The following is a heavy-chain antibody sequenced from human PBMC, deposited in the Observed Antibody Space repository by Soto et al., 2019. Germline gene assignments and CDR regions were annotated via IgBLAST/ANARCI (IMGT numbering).Heavy chain of an antibody. CDR3: ARDIEDCNSTSCYGMPGAFDI. CDR1: GYTFTGYY. V-gene: IGHV1-2*04. D-gene: IGHD2-2*01. Sequence: ASVKVSCKASGYTFTGYYMHWVRQAPGQGLEWMGWINPNSGGTNYAQKFQGWVTMTRDTSISTAYMELSRLRSDDTAVYYCARDIEDCNSTSCYGMPGAFDIWGQGTMVTVSS. CDR2: INPNSGGT. J-gene: IGHJ3*02.